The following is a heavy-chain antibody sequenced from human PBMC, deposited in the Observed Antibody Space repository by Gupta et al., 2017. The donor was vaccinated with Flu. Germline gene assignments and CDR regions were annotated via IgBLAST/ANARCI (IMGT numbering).Heavy chain of an antibody. V-gene: IGHV3-23*01. CDR2: ISGGGTTT. CDR3: AKLKAASGTSRYFDY. D-gene: IGHD6-13*01. Sequence: GKGLEWVSTISGGGTTTYHADSVRGRFAISRDNSDKALYLEMDSLRAEDTAVYYCAKLKAASGTSRYFDYWGQGTLVTVSS. J-gene: IGHJ4*02.